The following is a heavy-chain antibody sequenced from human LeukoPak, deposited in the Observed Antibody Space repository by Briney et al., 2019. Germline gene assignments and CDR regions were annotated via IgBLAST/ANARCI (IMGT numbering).Heavy chain of an antibody. V-gene: IGHV3-23*01. CDR2: ISGSGGST. D-gene: IGHD6-13*01. CDR3: ARESRHEHSSSWSRRYYYYMDV. J-gene: IGHJ6*03. CDR1: GFTFSSYA. Sequence: GGSLRLSCAASGFTFSSYAMSWVRQAPGKGLEWVSAISGSGGSTYYADSVKGRFTISRDNSKNTLYLQMNSLRAEDTAVYYCARESRHEHSSSWSRRYYYYMDVWGKGTTVTISS.